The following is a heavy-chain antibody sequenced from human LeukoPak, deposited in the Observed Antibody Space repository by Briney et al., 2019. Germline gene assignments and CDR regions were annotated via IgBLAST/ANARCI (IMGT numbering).Heavy chain of an antibody. J-gene: IGHJ2*01. D-gene: IGHD6-19*01. CDR3: ARGGSGWDWYFDL. CDR1: GGSISSGSYY. CDR2: IYYSGST. Sequence: SETLSLTCTVSGGSISSGSYYWSWIRQPPGKGLEWIGYIYYSGSTNYNPSLKSRVTISIDTSKNLFSLKLSSVTAADTAVYSCARGGSGWDWYFDLWGRGTLVTVSS. V-gene: IGHV4-61*01.